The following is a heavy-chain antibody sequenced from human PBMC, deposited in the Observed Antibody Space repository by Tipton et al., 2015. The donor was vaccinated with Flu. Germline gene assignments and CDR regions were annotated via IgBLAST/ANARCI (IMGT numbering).Heavy chain of an antibody. CDR1: GDSISSDYY. CDR2: VSRPGST. V-gene: IGHV4-38-2*01. Sequence: TLSLTCAVSGDSISSDYYWGWIRQFPGKGLEWIGTVSRPGSTVYNPSLKSRVTISIDTSKNHLSLRLRSLPAADPAVYFCARRDFSNYVSDPKNWFDPWGQGILVTVSP. J-gene: IGHJ5*02. CDR3: ARRDFSNYVSDPKNWFDP. D-gene: IGHD4-11*01.